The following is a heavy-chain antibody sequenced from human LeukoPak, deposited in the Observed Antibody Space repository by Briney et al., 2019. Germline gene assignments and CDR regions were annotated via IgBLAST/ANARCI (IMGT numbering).Heavy chain of an antibody. V-gene: IGHV4-4*02. CDR3: TRENRPFCPFAY. CDR1: GGPIDITNY. D-gene: IGHD2/OR15-2a*01. Sequence: SGTLSLTCGVSGGPIDITNYWSWVRQVPGKGLEWIGEISHDGTRNYNPSLRSRVAMSLDRANNQFSLSLTSVTAADTAVYYCTRENRPFCPFAYWGQGVLVTVSS. CDR2: ISHDGTR. J-gene: IGHJ4*02.